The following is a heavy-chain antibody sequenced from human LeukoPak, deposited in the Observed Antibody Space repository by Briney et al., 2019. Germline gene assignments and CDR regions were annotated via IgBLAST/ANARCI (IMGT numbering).Heavy chain of an antibody. CDR2: IYYSGST. D-gene: IGHD1-26*01. V-gene: IGHV4-59*08. Sequence: SETLSLTCTVSGGSISSYYWSWIRQPPGKGLEWIGYIYYSGSTNYNPSLKSRVTISVDTSKNQFSLKLSSVTAADTAAYYCARRSGSYHDYWGQGTLVTVSS. J-gene: IGHJ4*02. CDR3: ARRSGSYHDY. CDR1: GGSISSYY.